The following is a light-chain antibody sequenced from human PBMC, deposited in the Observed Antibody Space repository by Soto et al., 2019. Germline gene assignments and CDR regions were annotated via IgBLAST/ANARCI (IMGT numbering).Light chain of an antibody. CDR2: EVS. CDR1: SSDVGGYDF. Sequence: QSVLTQPASVSGSPGQSITISCTGISSDVGGYDFVSWYQHHPGKAPKLIIYEVSTRPSGVSNRFSGSKSGNTASLTISGLQAEDEHDYYCSTYKSDWGVFGNGTKVTVL. J-gene: IGLJ1*01. CDR3: STYKSDWGV. V-gene: IGLV2-14*01.